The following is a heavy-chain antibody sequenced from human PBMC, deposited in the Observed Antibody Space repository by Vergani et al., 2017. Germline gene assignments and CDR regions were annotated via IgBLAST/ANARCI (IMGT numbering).Heavy chain of an antibody. J-gene: IGHJ3*02. Sequence: EVQLVESGGGLVQPGGSLRLSCAASGFTFSSYWMSWVRQAPGKGLQWVANIKRDGNEKYYVDSVKGRFTISRDNAKNSLYLQMNSLRAEDTAVYYCARDSPPALLDTNAFDIWGQGTMVTVSS. V-gene: IGHV3-7*01. D-gene: IGHD2-21*01. CDR3: ARDSPPALLDTNAFDI. CDR2: IKRDGNEK. CDR1: GFTFSSYW.